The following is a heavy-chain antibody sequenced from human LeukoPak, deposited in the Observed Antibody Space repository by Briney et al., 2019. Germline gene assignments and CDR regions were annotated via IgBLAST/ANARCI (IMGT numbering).Heavy chain of an antibody. CDR1: GFTFSSYG. CDR3: AKDRERITIFGVPYSRAFDI. J-gene: IGHJ3*02. V-gene: IGHV3-30*02. Sequence: PGGSLRLSCAASGFTFSSYGMHWVRQAPGKGLEWVAFIRYDGSNKYYADSVKGRFTISRDNSKNTLYLQMNSLRAEDTAVYYCAKDRERITIFGVPYSRAFDIWGQGTMVTVSS. CDR2: IRYDGSNK. D-gene: IGHD3-3*01.